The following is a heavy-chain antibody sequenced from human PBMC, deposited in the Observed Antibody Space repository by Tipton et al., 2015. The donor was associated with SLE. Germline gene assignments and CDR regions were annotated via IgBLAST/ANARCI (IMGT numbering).Heavy chain of an antibody. CDR3: ARGIAVAGTDY. V-gene: IGHV4-39*01. CDR1: GGSISSSSYY. CDR2: IYYSGST. J-gene: IGHJ4*02. D-gene: IGHD6-19*01. Sequence: LRLSCTVSGGSISSSSYYWGWIRQPPGKGLEWIGSIYYSGSTYYNPSLKSRVTISVDTSKDQFSLKLSSVNAADTAVYYCARGIAVAGTDYWGQGTLVTVSS.